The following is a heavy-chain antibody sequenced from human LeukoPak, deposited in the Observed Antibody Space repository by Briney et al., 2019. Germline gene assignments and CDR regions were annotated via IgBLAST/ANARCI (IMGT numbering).Heavy chain of an antibody. J-gene: IGHJ6*02. CDR1: GFTFSSYA. CDR2: ISGSGGST. D-gene: IGHD1-26*01. V-gene: IGHV3-23*01. Sequence: PGGSLRLSCAASGFTFSSYAMSWVRQAPGKGLEWVSAISGSGGSTYYADSVKGRFTISRDNSKNTLYLQMNSLRAEDTAVYYCAKDLSMRVGATTAYYYGMDVWGQGTTVTVSS. CDR3: AKDLSMRVGATTAYYYGMDV.